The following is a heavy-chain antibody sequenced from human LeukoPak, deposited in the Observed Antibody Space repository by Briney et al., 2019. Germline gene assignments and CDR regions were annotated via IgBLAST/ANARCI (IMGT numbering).Heavy chain of an antibody. CDR1: GFTFSSFA. Sequence: GGSLRLSCAASGFTFSSFAMSWVRQAPGKGLEWVSAISGSGRATSYADSVKGRFTISRDNSKNTLYLQMNSLRAEDTAVYYCAKECQSCGYYYAMDVWGQGTTVTVSS. CDR2: ISGSGRAT. V-gene: IGHV3-23*01. J-gene: IGHJ6*02. CDR3: AKECQSCGYYYAMDV. D-gene: IGHD2-15*01.